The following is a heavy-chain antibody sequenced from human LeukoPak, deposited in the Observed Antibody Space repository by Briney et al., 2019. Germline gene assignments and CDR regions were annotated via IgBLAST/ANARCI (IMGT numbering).Heavy chain of an antibody. CDR2: ISAYNGNT. D-gene: IGHD3-3*01. J-gene: IGHJ3*02. Sequence: ASVKVSCKASGYTLTSYGISWVPQAPGQGLEWGGWISAYNGNTNYAQKLQGRVTMTTDTSTSTAYMELRSLRSDDTAVYYCARDGHITIFGVVTNDAFDIWGQGTMVTVSS. V-gene: IGHV1-18*01. CDR1: GYTLTSYG. CDR3: ARDGHITIFGVVTNDAFDI.